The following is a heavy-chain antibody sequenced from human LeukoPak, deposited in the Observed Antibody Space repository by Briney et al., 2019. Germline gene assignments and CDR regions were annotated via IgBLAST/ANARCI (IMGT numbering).Heavy chain of an antibody. CDR3: ATGVRGYNSDLDY. J-gene: IGHJ4*02. D-gene: IGHD6-19*01. V-gene: IGHV3-21*01. CDR1: GFTFSNYY. CDR2: ISSGSSYI. Sequence: GGSLRLPCAASGFTFSNYYMNWVRQAPGKGLEWVSCISSGSSYIYYADSLKGRFTISRDNAKNSLYLQINSMRVEDTAVYYCATGVRGYNSDLDYWGQGTLVTVSP.